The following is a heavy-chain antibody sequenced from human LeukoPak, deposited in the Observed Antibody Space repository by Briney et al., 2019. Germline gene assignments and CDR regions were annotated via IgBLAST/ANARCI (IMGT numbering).Heavy chain of an antibody. CDR3: AKDAYSSGWYFDY. CDR1: GFTFSSYA. CDR2: ISVSGGTT. Sequence: GGSLRLSCAASGFTFSSYAMSWVRQAPGKGLEWVSAISVSGGTTYYADSVKGRFTVSRDNSKNTLYLQMNSLRAEDTAVYYCAKDAYSSGWYFDYWGQGTLVTVSS. J-gene: IGHJ4*02. D-gene: IGHD6-19*01. V-gene: IGHV3-23*01.